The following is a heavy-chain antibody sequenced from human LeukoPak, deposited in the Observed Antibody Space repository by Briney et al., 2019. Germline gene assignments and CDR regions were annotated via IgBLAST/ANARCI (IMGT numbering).Heavy chain of an antibody. CDR3: ARDYYDSSGYYYGGFDY. V-gene: IGHV3-21*01. CDR1: GFTFSSYS. J-gene: IGHJ4*02. Sequence: GGSLRLSCAASGFTFSSYSMNWVRQAPGKGLEWVSSISSSSSYTYYADSVKGRFTISRDNAKNSLYLQMNSLRAEDTAVYYCARDYYDSSGYYYGGFDYWGQGTLVTVSS. D-gene: IGHD3-22*01. CDR2: ISSSSSYT.